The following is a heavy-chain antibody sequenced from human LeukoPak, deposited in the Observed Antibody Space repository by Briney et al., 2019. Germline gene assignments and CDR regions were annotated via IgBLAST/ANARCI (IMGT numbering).Heavy chain of an antibody. Sequence: SETQSLTCTGSGGSISSYYWSWIRQPPRKGLEWIGYIYYSGSTNYNPSLKSRVTISVDTSKNQFSLRLSSVTAADTAVYYCARTRRISSQHKIDNWFDPWGQGTLVTVSS. J-gene: IGHJ5*02. D-gene: IGHD3-3*02. CDR3: ARTRRISSQHKIDNWFDP. V-gene: IGHV4-59*01. CDR1: GGSISSYY. CDR2: IYYSGST.